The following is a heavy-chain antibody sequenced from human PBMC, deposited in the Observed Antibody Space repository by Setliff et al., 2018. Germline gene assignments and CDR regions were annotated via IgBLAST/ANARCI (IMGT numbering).Heavy chain of an antibody. Sequence: PSETLSLTCAAYGESFSGHYWSWIRQPPGKGLEWIGEINHSGSTNYNPSLKSRVTISVDTSKNQFSLKLSSVAAADTAVYYCARGFDVCGGGACYTDGPYYFDYWGLGTLVTVSS. J-gene: IGHJ4*02. CDR1: GESFSGHY. CDR2: INHSGST. CDR3: ARGFDVCGGGACYTDGPYYFDY. D-gene: IGHD2-21*02. V-gene: IGHV4-34*01.